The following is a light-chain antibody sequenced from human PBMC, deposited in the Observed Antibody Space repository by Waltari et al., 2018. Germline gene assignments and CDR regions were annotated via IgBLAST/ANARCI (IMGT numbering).Light chain of an antibody. CDR1: SSDVGSYNL. Sequence: QSALTQPASVSGSPGQSITISCTGTSSDVGSYNLVSWYRQHPGKAPKLLIYEVSKRPSGVSNRFSGSKSGNAASLTISGLQAEDEADYYCCSYAGSSTPYVFGTGTKVIVL. V-gene: IGLV2-23*02. CDR2: EVS. J-gene: IGLJ1*01. CDR3: CSYAGSSTPYV.